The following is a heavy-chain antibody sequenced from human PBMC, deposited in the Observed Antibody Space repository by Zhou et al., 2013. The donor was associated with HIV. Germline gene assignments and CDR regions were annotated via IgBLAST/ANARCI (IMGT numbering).Heavy chain of an antibody. CDR1: GGSISSSY. CDR3: VRGGGSYYDPYFDI. V-gene: IGHV4-59*01. J-gene: IGHJ3*02. Sequence: QVQLQESGPGLVKPSETLSLSCTVSGGSISSSYWSWIRQSPGKGLEWIGYIYYSGSTIYNPSLKSRVTISIDTSKNQFSLKLSSVTAADTAVYYCVRGGGSYYDPYFDIWGQGDNGHRLF. D-gene: IGHD1-26*01. CDR2: IYYSGST.